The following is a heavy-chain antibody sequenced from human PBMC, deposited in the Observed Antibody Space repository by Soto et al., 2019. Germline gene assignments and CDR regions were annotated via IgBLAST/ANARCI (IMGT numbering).Heavy chain of an antibody. V-gene: IGHV4-61*01. Sequence: PSETLSLTCTVSGGSVTSGSYYWSWIRQPPGKGLEWIGYIYYSGSTNYNPSLKSRVTISVDTSKNQISLKLSSVTAADTAVYYCARDQGIAVAVFDYWGQGTRVTVSS. CDR1: GGSVTSGSYY. D-gene: IGHD6-19*01. CDR2: IYYSGST. J-gene: IGHJ4*02. CDR3: ARDQGIAVAVFDY.